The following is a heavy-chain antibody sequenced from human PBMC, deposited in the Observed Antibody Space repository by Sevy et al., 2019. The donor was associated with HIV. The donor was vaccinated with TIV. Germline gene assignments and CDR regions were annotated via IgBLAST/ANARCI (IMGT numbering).Heavy chain of an antibody. CDR1: GYTLTELS. V-gene: IGHV1-24*01. Sequence: ASVKVSCKVSGYTLTELSMHWLRQAPGKGLEWVGSFDPEDGETVYEHNFQGRVSMTEDTSTDTAYMEVISLKFEDTAVYYGAKTKDYYDSSGYPFDYWGQGTLVTVSS. J-gene: IGHJ4*02. CDR2: FDPEDGET. D-gene: IGHD3-22*01. CDR3: AKTKDYYDSSGYPFDY.